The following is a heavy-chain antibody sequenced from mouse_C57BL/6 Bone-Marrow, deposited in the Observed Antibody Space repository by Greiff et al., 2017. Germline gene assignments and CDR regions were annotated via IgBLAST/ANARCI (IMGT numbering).Heavy chain of an antibody. D-gene: IGHD2-4*01. CDR2: IYPRSGNT. V-gene: IGHV1-81*01. Sequence: QVQLQQSGAELARPGASVKLSCKASGYTFTSYGISWVKQRTGQGLEWIGEIYPRSGNTYYNEKLKGKATLTADKSSSTAYMELRSLTSEDTAVYFCARSRLRRECAYWGQGTLVTVSA. CDR3: ARSRLRRECAY. CDR1: GYTFTSYG. J-gene: IGHJ3*01.